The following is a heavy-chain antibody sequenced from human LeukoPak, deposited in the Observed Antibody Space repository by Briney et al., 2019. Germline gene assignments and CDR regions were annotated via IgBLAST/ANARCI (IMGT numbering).Heavy chain of an antibody. V-gene: IGHV1-46*03. D-gene: IGHD3-22*01. CDR3: ARDRTGYYYDSSGYYFDAFDI. CDR1: GYTFTNYY. J-gene: IGHJ3*02. CDR2: INPSGGST. Sequence: ASVKVSCKASGYTFTNYYMHWVRQAPGQGLEWMGIINPSGGSTSYAQKSQGRVTMTRDTSTTTVYMELSSLRSEDTAVYSCARDRTGYYYDSSGYYFDAFDIWDQGTMVTVSS.